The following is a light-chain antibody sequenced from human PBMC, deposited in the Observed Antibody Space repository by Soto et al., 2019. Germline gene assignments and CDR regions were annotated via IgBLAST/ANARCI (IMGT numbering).Light chain of an antibody. CDR2: WAS. Sequence: DIVMTQSPDSLAVFLGERATINCKSSQSVLYSSNNKNYLAGYQQKAGQPPKLLIYWASTRESGVPDRFSGSGSGTDFTLTISSLQAEDVAVYYCQQYYATPPYTFGQGTKLEIK. CDR1: QSVLYSSNNKNY. CDR3: QQYYATPPYT. J-gene: IGKJ2*01. V-gene: IGKV4-1*01.